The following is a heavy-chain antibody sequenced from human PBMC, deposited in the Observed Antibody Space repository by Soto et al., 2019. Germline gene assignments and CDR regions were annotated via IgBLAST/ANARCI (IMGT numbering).Heavy chain of an antibody. Sequence: EVQLLESGGGLVEPGGSLRLSCVASGFTFGTDAMSWVRQAPGRGLGWVSGRFGKGRGIEYADSVKGRFTISRDNSKNKLDLQMHRFRAYDTVVYYCVEDGHPVSIWPFDHCGDGTLFAVFS. J-gene: IGHJ5*02. CDR1: GFTFGTDA. V-gene: IGHV3-23*05. D-gene: IGHD3-10*01. CDR2: RFGKGRGI. CDR3: VEDGHPVSIWPFDH.